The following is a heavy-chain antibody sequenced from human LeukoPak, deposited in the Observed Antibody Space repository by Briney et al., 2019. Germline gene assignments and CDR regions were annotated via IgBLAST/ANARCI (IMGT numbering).Heavy chain of an antibody. CDR3: AKGPSFSYYYYYMDV. CDR1: EFTFSNYW. D-gene: IGHD3-16*02. V-gene: IGHV3-74*01. Sequence: GGSLRLSCAASEFTFSNYWMYWVRQAPGKGLVWVSRINTDGRTTSYADSVKGRFTISRDNAKNTLYLQMNSLRAEDTAVYYCAKGPSFSYYYYYMDVWGKGTTVTVSS. J-gene: IGHJ6*03. CDR2: INTDGRTT.